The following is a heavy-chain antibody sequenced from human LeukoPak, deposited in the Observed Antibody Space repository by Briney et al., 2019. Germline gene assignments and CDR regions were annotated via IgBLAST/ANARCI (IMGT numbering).Heavy chain of an antibody. CDR1: GYRFTRQW. CDR2: IYPDDFGT. D-gene: IGHD3-22*01. Sequence: GESLKISCKASGYRFTRQWVGWVRQMPGKGLEWMAIIYPDDFGTEYAPSLPHQVTISVDKALTTTYLQWRSLQASDTAMYYCATYSYTGGFYAFDVWGRGTMVTVPS. J-gene: IGHJ3*01. V-gene: IGHV5-51*01. CDR3: ATYSYTGGFYAFDV.